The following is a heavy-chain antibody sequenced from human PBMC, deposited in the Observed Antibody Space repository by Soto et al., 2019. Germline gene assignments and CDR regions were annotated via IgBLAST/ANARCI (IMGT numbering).Heavy chain of an antibody. V-gene: IGHV4-59*01. D-gene: IGHD3-22*01. CDR2: ISYSGST. CDR1: GASITTYY. CDR3: ARDWDSQGLFDP. J-gene: IGHJ5*02. Sequence: SETLSLTCSVSGASITTYYWSLIRQPPGKGLEWIGSISYSGSTKYNPSLESRIMISLDTSKNQFSLRLTSVTAADTALYYCARDWDSQGLFDPWGQGALVTVSS.